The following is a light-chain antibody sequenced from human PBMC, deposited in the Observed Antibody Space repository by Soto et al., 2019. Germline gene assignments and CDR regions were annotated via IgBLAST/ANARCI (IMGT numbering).Light chain of an antibody. J-gene: IGKJ5*01. CDR3: QQYENLPT. V-gene: IGKV1-33*01. CDR2: DAS. CDR1: QNINNY. Sequence: IQMTQSTSSLSASVGDRVTITCQASQNINNYLNWYQQKPGRAPKLLIYDASNLEAGVPSRFRGSGSGTDFTFTISRLQPEDIATYYCQQYENLPTFGQGTRLAI.